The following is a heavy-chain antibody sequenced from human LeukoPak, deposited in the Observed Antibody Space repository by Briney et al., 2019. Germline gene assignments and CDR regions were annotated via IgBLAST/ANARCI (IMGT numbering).Heavy chain of an antibody. D-gene: IGHD3-10*01. J-gene: IGHJ4*02. CDR1: GDSVSSNSAA. CDR3: ARTRLHHNYGSGTSFDY. CDR2: TYYRSNWNN. V-gene: IGHV6-1*01. Sequence: SQTLSLTCAISGDSVSSNSAAWNRIRQSPSRGLEWLGRTYYRSNWNNDYAVSVKSRITINPDTSKNQFSLHLNSVTPEDTAVYYCARTRLHHNYGSGTSFDYWGQGTLVTIFS.